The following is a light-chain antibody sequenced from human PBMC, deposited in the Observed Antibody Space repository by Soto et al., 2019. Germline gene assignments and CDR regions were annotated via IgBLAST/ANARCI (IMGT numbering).Light chain of an antibody. CDR1: QTVSDN. Sequence: EIVMTQSPATLSVSQGERATLSCRASQTVSDNLAWYQQKPGQAPRLLIYGASNRATGIPDRFSGSGSGTDFTLTISRLEPEDFAVYYCQQYGSSGTFGQGTKVDIK. V-gene: IGKV3-20*01. CDR3: QQYGSSGT. CDR2: GAS. J-gene: IGKJ1*01.